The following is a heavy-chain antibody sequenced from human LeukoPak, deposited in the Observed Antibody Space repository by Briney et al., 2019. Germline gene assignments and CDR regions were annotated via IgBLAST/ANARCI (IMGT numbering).Heavy chain of an antibody. CDR1: GFTFSSYW. D-gene: IGHD1-7*01. CDR3: AKDRRRTTAAALDY. Sequence: GGSLRLSCAASGFTFSSYWMSWVRQAPGKGLEWVANIKQDGSEKYYADSVKGRFTISRDNSKNTLYLQMNSLRAEDTAVYYCAKDRRRTTAAALDYWGQGTLVTVSS. J-gene: IGHJ4*02. CDR2: IKQDGSEK. V-gene: IGHV3-7*01.